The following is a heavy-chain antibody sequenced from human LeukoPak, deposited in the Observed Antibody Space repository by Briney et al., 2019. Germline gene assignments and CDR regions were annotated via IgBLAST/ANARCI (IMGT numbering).Heavy chain of an antibody. V-gene: IGHV4-39*01. J-gene: IGHJ4*02. Sequence: PSETLSLTCTVSGGSISSSSYYWGWIRQPPGKGLEWIGSIYYSGSTYYNPSLKSRVTISVDTSKNQFSLKLSSVTAADTAVYYCARGDFDWFEGRYYFDYWGQGTLVTVSS. D-gene: IGHD3-9*01. CDR3: ARGDFDWFEGRYYFDY. CDR1: GGSISSSSYY. CDR2: IYYSGST.